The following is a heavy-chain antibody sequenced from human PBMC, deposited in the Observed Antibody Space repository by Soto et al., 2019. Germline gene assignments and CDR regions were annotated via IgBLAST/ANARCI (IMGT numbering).Heavy chain of an antibody. J-gene: IGHJ5*02. Sequence: ASVKVSCKASGYTFTSYGIHWVRQAPGQRLEWTGWINAGNGNTKYSEKFQGRVTITRDTSASTAYLELSSLRSDDTAVYYCAKSGDSSSWPHNWFDPWGQGTLVTVSS. V-gene: IGHV1-3*01. CDR2: INAGNGNT. D-gene: IGHD6-13*01. CDR1: GYTFTSYG. CDR3: AKSGDSSSWPHNWFDP.